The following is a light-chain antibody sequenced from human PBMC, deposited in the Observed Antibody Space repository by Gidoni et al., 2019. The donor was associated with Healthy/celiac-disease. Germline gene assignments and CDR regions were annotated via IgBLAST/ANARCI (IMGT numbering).Light chain of an antibody. Sequence: IVMTQTTLSPPVTLGQPASISCRSSQSLVHSEGNSYLSLLQQRPGQPTRLLIYKISNRCSGVPDRFSGSGAGTDFTLKISSVEAEDVGGYYCMQATQFPLTFGGGTKVEIK. CDR2: KIS. V-gene: IGKV2-24*01. CDR3: MQATQFPLT. CDR1: QSLVHSEGNSY. J-gene: IGKJ4*01.